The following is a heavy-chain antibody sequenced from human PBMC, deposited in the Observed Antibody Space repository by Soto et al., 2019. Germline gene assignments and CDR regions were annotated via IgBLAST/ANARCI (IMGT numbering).Heavy chain of an antibody. D-gene: IGHD6-19*01. J-gene: IGHJ4*02. CDR1: GFTFNTYA. Sequence: EVQLLESGGGLVQPGGSLRLSCAAAGFTFNTYAMNWVRQAPGKGLEWVSVISDSGVSTSDADSVKDRFTISRDISKNTLSLQLNSLRAEDTAVYSGAKGLIIESSGWYRSVAHWGQGTLVTVSS. CDR2: ISDSGVST. CDR3: AKGLIIESSGWYRSVAH. V-gene: IGHV3-23*01.